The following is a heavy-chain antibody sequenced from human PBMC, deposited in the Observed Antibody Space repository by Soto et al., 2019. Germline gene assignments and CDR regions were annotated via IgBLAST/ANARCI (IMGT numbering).Heavy chain of an antibody. V-gene: IGHV3-48*03. CDR3: VRFVGAAAGPGDY. CDR2: ISDSGTTI. Sequence: EVQLVESGGGLVQPGGSLRLSCVASEFTFSSFEMNWVRQAPGKGLEWVSHISDSGTTIYYTDSVQGRFTISRDNAKKSLYLQMNSLRVEDSGVYYCVRFVGAAAGPGDYWGQGTLVTVSS. J-gene: IGHJ4*02. CDR1: EFTFSSFE. D-gene: IGHD6-13*01.